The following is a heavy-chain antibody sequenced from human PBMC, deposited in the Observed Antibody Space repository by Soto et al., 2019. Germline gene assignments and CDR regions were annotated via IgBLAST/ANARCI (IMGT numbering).Heavy chain of an antibody. Sequence: PSETLSLTCAVSGASVSSTYWWIWVRQPPGKGPEWIGEINHRGSANYNPSLKSRVTISVDSSKSQFSLKLTSVTAADTAVYYCARVPSPWGQGTLVTVSS. CDR1: GASVSSTYW. V-gene: IGHV4-4*02. CDR3: ARVPSP. J-gene: IGHJ5*02. CDR2: INHRGSA.